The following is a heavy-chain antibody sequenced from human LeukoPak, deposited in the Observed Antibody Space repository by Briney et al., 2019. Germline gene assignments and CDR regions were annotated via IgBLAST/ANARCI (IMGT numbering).Heavy chain of an antibody. V-gene: IGHV4-39*01. CDR1: GGSVNSGGYS. CDR3: ARQTGSGLFTLP. D-gene: IGHD3/OR15-3a*01. Sequence: SETLSLTCVVSGGSVNSGGYSWSWIRQPPGKGLEWIGSIYYSGNTYYNASLKSRVTISIDTSKNQFSLKLTSVTAADTAVYYCARQTGSGLFTLPGGQGTLVTVSS. J-gene: IGHJ4*02. CDR2: IYYSGNT.